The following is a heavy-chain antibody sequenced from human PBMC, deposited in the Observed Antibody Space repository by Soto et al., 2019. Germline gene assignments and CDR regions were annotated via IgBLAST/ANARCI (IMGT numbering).Heavy chain of an antibody. D-gene: IGHD3-10*01. J-gene: IGHJ4*02. Sequence: QLLESGGGLVQPGGSLRLSCGASGFAFDTFAMSWLSQAPGMGLEWISTIVRSGDTTYYADSVKGRFTISRDNSNKTLYLQMTSLSAEDTAIFYCAKRGFRGRHFDYWGQGIVVTVSS. CDR2: IVRSGDTT. CDR1: GFAFDTFA. V-gene: IGHV3-23*01. CDR3: AKRGFRGRHFDY.